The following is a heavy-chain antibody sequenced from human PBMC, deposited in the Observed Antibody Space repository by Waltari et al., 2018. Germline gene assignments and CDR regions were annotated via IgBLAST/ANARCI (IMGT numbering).Heavy chain of an antibody. J-gene: IGHJ4*02. V-gene: IGHV1-69*13. CDR3: ARDQGRVVYASVYFDY. CDR2: ISPIFGTA. CDR1: GGTFSSYA. Sequence: QVQLVQSGAEVKKPGSSVKVSCKASGGTFSSYAISWVRQAPGQGLEWMGGISPIFGTANYAQKFQGRVTITADESTSTAYMELSSLRSEDTAVYYCARDQGRVVYASVYFDYWGQGTLVTVSS. D-gene: IGHD2-8*02.